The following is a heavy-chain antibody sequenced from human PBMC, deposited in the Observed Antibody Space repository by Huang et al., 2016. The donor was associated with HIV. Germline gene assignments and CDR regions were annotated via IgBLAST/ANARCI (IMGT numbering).Heavy chain of an antibody. CDR3: TREYTVSGAFDL. V-gene: IGHV3-30-3*01. CDR1: GFSFANYA. D-gene: IGHD4-4*01. CDR2: ISNDGSSR. Sequence: QVQLVESGGGVVQPGRSLRLSCAASGFSFANYAMHWVRQAPGKGREWVTFISNDGSSRYYADSVKGRFTISRDNFKNALYLQMNRLRGDDTAVYYCTREYTVSGAFDLWGQGTMVTVSS. J-gene: IGHJ3*01.